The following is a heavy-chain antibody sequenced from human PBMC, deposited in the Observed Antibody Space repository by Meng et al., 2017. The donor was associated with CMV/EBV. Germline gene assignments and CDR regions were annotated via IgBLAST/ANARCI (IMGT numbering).Heavy chain of an antibody. D-gene: IGHD1-14*01. J-gene: IGHJ4*02. CDR1: GFTFSSYS. V-gene: IGHV3-21*04. CDR2: ISSSSSYI. Sequence: GESLKISCAASGFTFSSYSMNWVRQAPGKGLEWVSSISSSSSYIYYADSVKGRFTISRDNSKNTVFLQMNSLRVEDTAVYYCAIGSNHNYWGQGTLVTVSS. CDR3: AIGSNHNY.